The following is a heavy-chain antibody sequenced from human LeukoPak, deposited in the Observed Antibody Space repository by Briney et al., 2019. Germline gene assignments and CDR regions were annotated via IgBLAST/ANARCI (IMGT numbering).Heavy chain of an antibody. CDR1: GFTFSSFG. V-gene: IGHV3-7*01. CDR3: ARDSADNLD. D-gene: IGHD3-9*01. CDR2: IKEDGSEK. J-gene: IGHJ4*02. Sequence: GSLRLSCAASGFTFSSFGMSWVRQAPGKGLEWVANIKEDGSEKNYVDSVKGRFTISRDNAKNSLYLQMNSLRAEDTALYYCARDSADNLDWGQGTLVTVSS.